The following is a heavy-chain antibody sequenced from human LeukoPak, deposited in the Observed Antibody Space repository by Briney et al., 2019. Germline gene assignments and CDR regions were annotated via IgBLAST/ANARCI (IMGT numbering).Heavy chain of an antibody. D-gene: IGHD3-10*01. CDR1: GGSISSGGNY. CDR3: ATLKGEYYYGSGIKPPDY. Sequence: PSETLSLTCTVSGGSISSGGNYWSWIRQPAGKGLEWIGHISTSERITSNPSLKSRVTISLDESKNQFSLKLSSVTAADTAVYYCATLKGEYYYGSGIKPPDYWGQGTLVTVSS. J-gene: IGHJ4*02. V-gene: IGHV4-61*09. CDR2: ISTSERI.